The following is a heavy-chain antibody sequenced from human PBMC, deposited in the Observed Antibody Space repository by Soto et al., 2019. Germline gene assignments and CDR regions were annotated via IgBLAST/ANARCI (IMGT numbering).Heavy chain of an antibody. CDR3: AADGPELWFGEYLTPTTYYYYYGMDV. CDR2: IVVGSGNT. CDR1: GFTFTSSA. Sequence: SVKVSCKASGFTFTSSAMQWVRHARGQRLEWIGWIVVGSGNTNYAQKFQERVTITRDMSTSTAYMELSSLRSEDTAVYYCAADGPELWFGEYLTPTTYYYYYGMDVWGQGTTVTVSS. J-gene: IGHJ6*02. V-gene: IGHV1-58*02. D-gene: IGHD3-10*01.